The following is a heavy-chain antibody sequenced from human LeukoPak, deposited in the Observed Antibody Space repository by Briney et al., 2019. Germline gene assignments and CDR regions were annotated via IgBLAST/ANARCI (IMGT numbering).Heavy chain of an antibody. CDR1: GDSVSSNSAA. J-gene: IGHJ4*02. CDR2: TYYRSKWYN. CDR3: AREQGSSGWYDYYFDY. Sequence: SQTLSLTCAISGDSVSSNSAAWNWIRQSPLRGLEWLGRTYYRSKWYNDYAVSVKSRIIINPDTSKNQFSLQLNSVTPEDTAVYYCAREQGSSGWYDYYFDYWGQGTLVTVSS. V-gene: IGHV6-1*01. D-gene: IGHD6-19*01.